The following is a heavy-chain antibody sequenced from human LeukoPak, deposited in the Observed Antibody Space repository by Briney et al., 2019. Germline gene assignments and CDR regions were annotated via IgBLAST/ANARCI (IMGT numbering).Heavy chain of an antibody. Sequence: GGSLRLSCAASGFTFSTYEMNWVRQAPGKGLEWVSYISSTGSNIYYADSVKGRFTISRDNAKNSLYLLMNSLRTEDTAVYYCAATYYYDGSGDYWGQGTLVTVS. V-gene: IGHV3-48*03. D-gene: IGHD3-22*01. CDR1: GFTFSTYE. J-gene: IGHJ4*02. CDR2: ISSTGSNI. CDR3: AATYYYDGSGDY.